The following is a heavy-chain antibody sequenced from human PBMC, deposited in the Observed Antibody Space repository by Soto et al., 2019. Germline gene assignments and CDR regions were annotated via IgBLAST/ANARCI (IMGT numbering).Heavy chain of an antibody. CDR2: IYATGTT. J-gene: IGHJ5*02. CDR1: GASISGFY. D-gene: IGHD1-1*01. V-gene: IGHV4-4*07. Sequence: SETLSLTCTVSGASISGFYWSWIRNSAGKGLEWIGRIYATGTTDYNPSLKSRVMMSVDTSKKQFSLKLRSVTAADTAVYYCVRDGTKTLRDWFDPWGQGISVTVSS. CDR3: VRDGTKTLRDWFDP.